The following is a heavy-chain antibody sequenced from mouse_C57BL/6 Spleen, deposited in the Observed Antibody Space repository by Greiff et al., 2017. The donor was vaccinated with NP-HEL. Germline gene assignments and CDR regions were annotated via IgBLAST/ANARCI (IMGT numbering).Heavy chain of an antibody. J-gene: IGHJ1*03. Sequence: EVQLVESGDGLVKPGGSLKLSCAASGFTFSSYAMYWVRQTPEKRLEWVAYISSGGDYIYYADTVKGRFTISRDNARNTLYLQLSSLKSEDTAMYYCTRDGDYYGSSPYWYFDVWGTGTTVTVSS. CDR3: TRDGDYYGSSPYWYFDV. D-gene: IGHD1-1*01. CDR2: ISSGGDYI. V-gene: IGHV5-9-1*02. CDR1: GFTFSSYA.